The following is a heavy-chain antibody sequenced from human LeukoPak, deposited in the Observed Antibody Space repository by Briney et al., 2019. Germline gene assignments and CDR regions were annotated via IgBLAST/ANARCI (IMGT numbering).Heavy chain of an antibody. J-gene: IGHJ4*02. CDR3: ARDLDYSTGFDY. CDR2: ISSTGTYI. D-gene: IGHD4-11*01. Sequence: PGESLRLSYAPAGFTFSSSTFGSYTMNWVRQAPGKGLEWVSSISSTGTYIYYTDSVKGRFTISRDIANSLLYLQMNSLRADDTAVYYCARDLDYSTGFDYWGQGILVTVSS. CDR1: GFTFSSSTFGSYT. V-gene: IGHV3-21*01.